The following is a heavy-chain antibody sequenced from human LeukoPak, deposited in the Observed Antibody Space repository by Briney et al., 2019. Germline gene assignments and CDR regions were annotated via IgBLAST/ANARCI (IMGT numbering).Heavy chain of an antibody. Sequence: SETLSLTCTVSGGSISSNSYYWGWIRQPPGKGLEWIGSVYYSGTTFYNPSLKSRVNISLDTSKNQFSLKLSSMTAADTAVYFCAGGVQLWFVDHDFWGQGTLVTVSA. CDR1: GGSISSNSYY. D-gene: IGHD5-18*01. CDR2: VYYSGTT. CDR3: AGGVQLWFVDHDF. V-gene: IGHV4-39*07. J-gene: IGHJ4*02.